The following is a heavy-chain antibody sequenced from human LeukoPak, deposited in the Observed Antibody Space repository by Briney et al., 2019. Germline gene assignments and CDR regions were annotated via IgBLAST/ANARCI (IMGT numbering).Heavy chain of an antibody. V-gene: IGHV3-11*04. CDR2: ISSSDSTI. CDR1: GFTFSDYY. CDR3: VRGGGVVATVLDS. Sequence: GGSLRLSCAASGFTFSDYYMSWIRQAPGKGLEWVSYISSSDSTIYYADSVKGRFTISRDNAKSSLYLQMNSLRDEDTAVYYCVRGGGVVATVLDSWGQGTLVTVSS. D-gene: IGHD5-12*01. J-gene: IGHJ4*02.